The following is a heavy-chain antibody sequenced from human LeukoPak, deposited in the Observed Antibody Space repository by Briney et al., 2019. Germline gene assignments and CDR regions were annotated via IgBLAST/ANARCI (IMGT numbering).Heavy chain of an antibody. V-gene: IGHV1-2*02. CDR3: ARGKVWELLPGLAAFDI. CDR2: INPNSGGT. D-gene: IGHD1-26*01. J-gene: IGHJ3*02. CDR1: GYTFTGYY. Sequence: GASVKVSCKASGYTFTGYYMHWVRQAPGQGLEWMGWINPNSGGTNYAQKFQGRVTMTRDTSISTAYMELSRLRSDDTAVYYCARGKVWELLPGLAAFDIWGQGTMVTVSS.